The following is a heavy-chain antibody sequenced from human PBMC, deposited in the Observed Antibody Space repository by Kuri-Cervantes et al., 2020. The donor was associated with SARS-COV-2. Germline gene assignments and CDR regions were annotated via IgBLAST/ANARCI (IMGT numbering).Heavy chain of an antibody. CDR1: GFTFSSYE. CDR2: ISSSGSPI. J-gene: IGHJ6*02. D-gene: IGHD2-2*01. CDR3: ARERQGSTRFLYGMDV. Sequence: GGSLRLSCAASGFTFSSYEMNWVRQAPGKGLEWVSYISSSGSPIYYADSVKGRFTISRDNARNSLYLQMNSLRAEDTAVYYCARERQGSTRFLYGMDVWGQGTTVTVSS. V-gene: IGHV3-48*03.